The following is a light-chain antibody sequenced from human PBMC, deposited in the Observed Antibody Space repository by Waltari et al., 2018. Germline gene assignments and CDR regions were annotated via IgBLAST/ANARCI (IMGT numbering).Light chain of an antibody. CDR2: SNN. CDR3: ATWDDSLRMV. J-gene: IGLJ3*02. CDR1: SSNIGTNY. Sequence: QSVLSQPPSASGTPGPRATISCSGSSSNIGTNYVYWYRQLPGTAPKRLIYSNNQRPSGVPDRCSGSKSGTSASLAINGLRSEDEADYYCATWDDSLRMVFGGGTELTVL. V-gene: IGLV1-47*01.